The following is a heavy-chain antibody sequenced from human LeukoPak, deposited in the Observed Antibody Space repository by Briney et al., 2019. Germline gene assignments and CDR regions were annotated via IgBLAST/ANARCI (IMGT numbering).Heavy chain of an antibody. CDR3: AKEETIFGVADYYMDA. J-gene: IGHJ6*03. V-gene: IGHV3-9*01. D-gene: IGHD3-3*01. CDR2: ISWNSGTI. Sequence: GRSLRLSCAASGFTFDDYVMHWVRQAPGKGLEWVSSISWNSGTIGYADSVKGRFTISRDNAGNSLYLQMNSLRAEDTALYYCAKEETIFGVADYYMDAWGKGTTVTVSS. CDR1: GFTFDDYV.